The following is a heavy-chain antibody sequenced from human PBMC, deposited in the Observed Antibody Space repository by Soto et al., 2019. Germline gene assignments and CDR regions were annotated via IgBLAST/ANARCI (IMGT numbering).Heavy chain of an antibody. D-gene: IGHD3-10*01. V-gene: IGHV4-31*03. J-gene: IGHJ4*02. CDR1: GGSINSGGYY. Sequence: QVQLQESGPGLVEPSQTLSLTCTVSGGSINSGGYYWSWIRQHPGKGLEWIGYIYYSGDTYSNPSLKSRITMSVDTSKNQFSLRLTSVTAADTAVYFCARGECESYYPDYWGQGTLVTVSS. CDR2: IYYSGDT. CDR3: ARGECESYYPDY.